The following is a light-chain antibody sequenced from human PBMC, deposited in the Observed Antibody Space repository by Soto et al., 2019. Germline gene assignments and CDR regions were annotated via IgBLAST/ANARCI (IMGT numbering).Light chain of an antibody. V-gene: IGKV3-15*01. CDR2: GAS. CDR1: QSVSSN. J-gene: IGKJ5*01. CDR3: QPYNNWRSLT. Sequence: EILITQSPATLSVSPGERATLSCRASQSVSSNLAWYQQTPGQAPRLLIYGASIRATGIPGRFSGSGSGTELTLTLSSLQSEDFAFYDCQPYNNWRSLTFGQGTRLEIK.